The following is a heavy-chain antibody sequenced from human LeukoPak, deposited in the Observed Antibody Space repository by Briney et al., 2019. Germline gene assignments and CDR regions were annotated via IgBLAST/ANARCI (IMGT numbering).Heavy chain of an antibody. CDR1: GGSISSSSYY. J-gene: IGHJ4*02. D-gene: IGHD3-3*01. CDR3: ARVRITIFGVVIIGGEFDY. V-gene: IGHV4-39*07. Sequence: SETLSLTCTVSGGSISSSSYYWGWIRQPPGKGLEWIGSIYYSGSTYYNPSLKSRITISVDTSKNQFSLKLSSVTAADTAVYYCARVRITIFGVVIIGGEFDYWGQGTLVTVSS. CDR2: IYYSGST.